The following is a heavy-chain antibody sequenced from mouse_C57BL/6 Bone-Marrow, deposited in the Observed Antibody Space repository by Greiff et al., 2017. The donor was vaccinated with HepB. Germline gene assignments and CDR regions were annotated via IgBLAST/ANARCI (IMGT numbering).Heavy chain of an antibody. CDR3: ARRCNSCAMDY. Sequence: QVQLKQPGAELVKPGASVKMSCKASGYTFTSYWITWVKQRPGQGLEWIGDIYPGSGSTNYNEKFKSKATLTVDTSSSTAYMQLSSLTSEDSAVYYCARRCNSCAMDYWGQGTSVTVSS. V-gene: IGHV1-55*01. CDR1: GYTFTSYW. CDR2: IYPGSGST. D-gene: IGHD2-1*01. J-gene: IGHJ4*01.